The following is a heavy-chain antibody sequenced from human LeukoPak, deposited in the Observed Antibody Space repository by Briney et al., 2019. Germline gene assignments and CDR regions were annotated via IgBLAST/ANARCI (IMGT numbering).Heavy chain of an antibody. Sequence: GASVKVSCKASGYTFTSYGISWVRQAPGQGLEWMGWISAYNGNTNYAQKLQGRVTMTTDTSTSTAYMELRSLRSDDTAVYYCARAHDYGDYEIGFDYWGQGTLVTVSS. D-gene: IGHD4-17*01. J-gene: IGHJ4*02. V-gene: IGHV1-18*01. CDR3: ARAHDYGDYEIGFDY. CDR2: ISAYNGNT. CDR1: GYTFTSYG.